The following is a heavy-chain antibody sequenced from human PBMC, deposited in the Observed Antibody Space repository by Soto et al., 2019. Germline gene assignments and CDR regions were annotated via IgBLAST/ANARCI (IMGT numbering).Heavy chain of an antibody. V-gene: IGHV4-34*01. CDR1: GGSFSGYY. Sequence: SETLSLTCAVYGGSFSGYYWSWIRQPPGKGLEWIGEINHSGSTNYNPSLKSRVTISVDTSKNKFSLKLSSVTAADTGVDYCARRVTHYDCVWGSYRYTDDYFDYWGQGTLVTVSS. J-gene: IGHJ4*02. CDR2: INHSGST. D-gene: IGHD3-16*02. CDR3: ARRVTHYDCVWGSYRYTDDYFDY.